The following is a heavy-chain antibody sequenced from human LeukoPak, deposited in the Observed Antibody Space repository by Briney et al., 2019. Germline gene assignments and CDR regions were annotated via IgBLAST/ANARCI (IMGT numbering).Heavy chain of an antibody. Sequence: GGSLRLSCAASGFTVSSNYMSWVRQAPGKGLEWVSVIYSGGSTYYADSVKGRFTISRDNSKNTLYLQMNSLRAEDTAVYYCAAQVGAPTGFDYWGQGTLVTVSS. CDR3: AAQVGAPTGFDY. CDR1: GFTVSSNY. V-gene: IGHV3-53*01. J-gene: IGHJ4*02. D-gene: IGHD1-26*01. CDR2: IYSGGST.